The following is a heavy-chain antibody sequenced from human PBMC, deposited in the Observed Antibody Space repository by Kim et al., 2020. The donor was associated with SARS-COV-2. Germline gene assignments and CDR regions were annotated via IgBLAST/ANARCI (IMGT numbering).Heavy chain of an antibody. Sequence: PSLKSRVTISVDTSKNQFSLKLSSVTAADTAVYYCASLAAAGTSSWYFDLWGRGTLVTVSS. CDR3: ASLAAAGTSSWYFDL. V-gene: IGHV4-4*09. D-gene: IGHD6-13*01. J-gene: IGHJ2*01.